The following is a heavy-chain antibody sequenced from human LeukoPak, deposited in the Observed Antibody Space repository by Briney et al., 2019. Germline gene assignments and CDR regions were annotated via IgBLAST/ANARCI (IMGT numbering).Heavy chain of an antibody. CDR2: IYYTGST. Sequence: PLETLSLTCTVSGGSISSYYWSWIRQPPGKALEWIGYIYYTGSTNYNPSLKSRVTISVDTSKNHFSLKLTSVTAADTAVYYCARTNDGYNSAADYWGQGTLVTVSS. V-gene: IGHV4-59*01. J-gene: IGHJ4*02. D-gene: IGHD5-24*01. CDR3: ARTNDGYNSAADY. CDR1: GGSISSYY.